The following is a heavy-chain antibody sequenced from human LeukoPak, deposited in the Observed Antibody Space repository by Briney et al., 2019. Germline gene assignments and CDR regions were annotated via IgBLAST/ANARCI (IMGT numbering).Heavy chain of an antibody. J-gene: IGHJ5*02. CDR1: GYTFTGYY. CDR3: ARVQAPHHYDLDLDP. Sequence: GASVKVSCKASGYTFTGYYMHWVRQAPGQGLEWMGWINPNSGGTNYAQKFQGRVTMTRDTSISTAYMELSRLRSDDTAVYYCARVQAPHHYDLDLDPWGQGTLVTVSS. D-gene: IGHD3-3*01. CDR2: INPNSGGT. V-gene: IGHV1-2*02.